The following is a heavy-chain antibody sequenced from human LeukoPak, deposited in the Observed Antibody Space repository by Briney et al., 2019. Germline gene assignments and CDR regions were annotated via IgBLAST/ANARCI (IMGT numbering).Heavy chain of an antibody. D-gene: IGHD6-13*01. Sequence: SETPSLTCTVSGGSISSYYWSWMRQPPGKGLEWIGNIHYGESTNFNPSLKSRVAIAVDTSKNQFSLSMRSVTAADTAVYYCARVSAAGMEFHYGMDVWGQGTTVFVSS. V-gene: IGHV4-59*01. CDR1: GGSISSYY. CDR2: IHYGEST. J-gene: IGHJ6*02. CDR3: ARVSAAGMEFHYGMDV.